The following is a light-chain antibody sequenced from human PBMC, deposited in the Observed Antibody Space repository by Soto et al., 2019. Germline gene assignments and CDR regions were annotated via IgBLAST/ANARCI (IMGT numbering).Light chain of an antibody. CDR1: SSNIGAGYD. J-gene: IGLJ1*01. V-gene: IGLV1-40*01. CDR2: GNS. Sequence: QSVLTQPPSVSGAPRQRVTISCTGSSSNIGAGYDVHWYQQLPGTAPKLLIYGNSNRPSGVPDRFSGSKSGTSASLAITGLQAEDEADYYCQYYDSSLSLYVFGTGTKLTVL. CDR3: QYYDSSLSLYV.